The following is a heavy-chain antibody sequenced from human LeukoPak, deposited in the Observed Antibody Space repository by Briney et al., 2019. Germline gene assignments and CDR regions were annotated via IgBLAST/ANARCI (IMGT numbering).Heavy chain of an antibody. Sequence: SETLSLTCTVSGYSISSGYYWGWIRQPPGKGLEWIGSIYHSGSTYYNPSLKSRVTISVDTSKNQFSLKLSSVTAADTAVYYCARLYGNFQNYYDYWGQGTLVTVSS. CDR1: GYSISSGYY. CDR3: ARLYGNFQNYYDY. J-gene: IGHJ4*02. D-gene: IGHD1-7*01. CDR2: IYHSGST. V-gene: IGHV4-38-2*02.